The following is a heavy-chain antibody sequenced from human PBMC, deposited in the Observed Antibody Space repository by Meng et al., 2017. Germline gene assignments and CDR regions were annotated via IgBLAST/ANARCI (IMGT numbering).Heavy chain of an antibody. V-gene: IGHV4-61*02. J-gene: IGHJ4*02. Sequence: SETLSLTCTVSGGSISSGTYYWSWIRQPAGKGREGIGRIYTSGSTNYNPSLKSRVTISVDTSKNQFSLKLSSVTAADRAVYYCASVDTAMVETFDYWGQGTLVTVSS. CDR3: ASVDTAMVETFDY. CDR1: GGSISSGTYY. CDR2: IYTSGST. D-gene: IGHD5-18*01.